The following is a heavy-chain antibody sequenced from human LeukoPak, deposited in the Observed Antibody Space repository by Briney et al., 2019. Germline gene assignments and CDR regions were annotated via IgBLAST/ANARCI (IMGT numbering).Heavy chain of an antibody. D-gene: IGHD3-3*01. CDR3: AKDLGSGYYGLYGMDV. CDR2: IWYDGSNK. CDR1: GFTFSSYG. J-gene: IGHJ6*02. Sequence: GGSLRLSCAASGFTFSSYGMHWVRQAPGKGLEWVAVIWYDGSNKYYADSVKGRFTISRDNSKNTLYLQMNSLRAEDTALYYCAKDLGSGYYGLYGMDVWGQGTTVTVSS. V-gene: IGHV3-33*06.